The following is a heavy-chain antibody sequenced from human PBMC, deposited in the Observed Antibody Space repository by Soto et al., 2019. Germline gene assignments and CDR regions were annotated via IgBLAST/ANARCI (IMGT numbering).Heavy chain of an antibody. Sequence: QVQLQESGPGLVKPSQTLSLTCTVSGGSINGGDYHCTWIRQTPGKGLEWIGAIYYSGSTYYNPSLTTRIRISVDTSTNQFSRKLSSVTAADTSVYYGARDYRSPSGGMDVWGQGTTVTVSS. J-gene: IGHJ6*02. CDR3: ARDYRSPSGGMDV. CDR1: GGSINGGDYH. V-gene: IGHV4-30-4*01. D-gene: IGHD3-16*02. CDR2: IYYSGST.